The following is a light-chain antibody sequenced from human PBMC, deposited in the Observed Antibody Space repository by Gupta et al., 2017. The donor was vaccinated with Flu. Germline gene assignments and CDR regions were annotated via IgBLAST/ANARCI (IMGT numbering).Light chain of an antibody. CDR3: QQYDNLPIT. CDR2: DAS. CDR1: QEIGNS. J-gene: IGKJ5*01. Sequence: PSSLSASVGDRVTITCQASQEIGNSLIWYQQNPGKAPQLLIYDASNLEAGVPSRFSGRGFGTDFTLTIGSLQPEDFATYYCQQYDNLPITFGQGTRLDMK. V-gene: IGKV1-33*01.